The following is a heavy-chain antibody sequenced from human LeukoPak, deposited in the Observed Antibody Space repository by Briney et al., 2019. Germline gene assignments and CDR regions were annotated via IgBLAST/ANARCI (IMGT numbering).Heavy chain of an antibody. J-gene: IGHJ1*01. V-gene: IGHV4-59*05. CDR3: LGYCSSTSCSEHFQH. CDR2: IYYSGST. D-gene: IGHD2-2*01. CDR1: GGSISSYY. Sequence: SETLSLTCTVSGGSISSYYWSWIRQPPGKGLEWIGGIYYSGSTYYNPSLKSRVTISVDTSKNQFSLKLSSVTAADTAVYYCLGYCSSTSCSEHFQHWGQGTLVTVSS.